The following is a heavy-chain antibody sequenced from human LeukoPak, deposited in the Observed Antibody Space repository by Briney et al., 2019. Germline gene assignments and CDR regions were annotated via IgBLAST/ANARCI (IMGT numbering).Heavy chain of an antibody. D-gene: IGHD2-2*01. Sequence: SETLSLTCTVSGGSINSGGYYWSWIRQHPGKDLEWIGYIYYSGSTYYNPSLKSRVTIPVDTSKNQFSLKLSSVTAADTAVYYCARDRLSCSSTSCSHYYFDSWGQGTLVTVSS. J-gene: IGHJ4*02. CDR1: GGSINSGGYY. V-gene: IGHV4-31*03. CDR2: IYYSGST. CDR3: ARDRLSCSSTSCSHYYFDS.